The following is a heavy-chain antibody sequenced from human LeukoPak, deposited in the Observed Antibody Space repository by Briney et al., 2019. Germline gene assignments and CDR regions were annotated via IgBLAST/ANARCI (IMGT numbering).Heavy chain of an antibody. V-gene: IGHV3-23*01. CDR3: AKPTATTPYYYGMDV. D-gene: IGHD4-17*01. J-gene: IGHJ6*02. Sequence: HPGGSLRLSCAASGFTFSSYAMSWVRQAPGKGLEWVSVISGSGGSADFADSVKGRFTISRDNSKNTLYLQMNSLRAEDTAVYYCAKPTATTPYYYGMDVWGQGTTVTVSS. CDR1: GFTFSSYA. CDR2: ISGSGGSA.